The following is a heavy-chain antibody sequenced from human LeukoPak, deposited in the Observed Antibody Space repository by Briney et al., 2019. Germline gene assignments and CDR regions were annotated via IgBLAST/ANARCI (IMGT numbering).Heavy chain of an antibody. CDR3: ARGRYCSGGSCYSEVDY. J-gene: IGHJ4*02. D-gene: IGHD2-15*01. Sequence: SETLSLTCTVSGGSISSGGYYWSWIRQHPGKGLEWIGYIYYSGSTYYNPSLKSRVTISVDTSKNQFSLKLSSVIAADTAVYYCARGRYCSGGSCYSEVDYWGQGTLVTVSS. CDR1: GGSISSGGYY. V-gene: IGHV4-31*03. CDR2: IYYSGST.